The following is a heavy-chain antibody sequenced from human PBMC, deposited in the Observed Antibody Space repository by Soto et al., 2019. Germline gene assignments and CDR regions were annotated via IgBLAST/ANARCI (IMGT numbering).Heavy chain of an antibody. D-gene: IGHD3-9*01. CDR3: ARVLTGAFDY. V-gene: IGHV3-7*01. Sequence: EVQLVESGGGLVQPGGSPRLSCAASGFTFSSYWMSWVRQAPGKGLEWVANIKQEGSEKYYVDSVKGRFTISRDNAKNSLYLQMNSLRAEETAVYYCARVLTGAFDYWGQGTLVTLSS. CDR1: GFTFSSYW. J-gene: IGHJ4*02. CDR2: IKQEGSEK.